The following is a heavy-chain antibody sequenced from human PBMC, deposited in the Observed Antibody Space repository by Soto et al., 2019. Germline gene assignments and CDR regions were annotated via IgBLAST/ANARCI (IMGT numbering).Heavy chain of an antibody. Sequence: QVQLVQSGAEVKKPGASVKVSCKASGYTFTSYGISWVRQAPGQGLEWMGWISAYNGNTNYAQKLPGRVTMTTDTSTSTAYMELWSLRFDDTDVYYCARHQEGMEWLFYCWDKFGWFAPRVQGSLVIVSS. CDR1: GYTFTSYG. J-gene: IGHJ5*02. D-gene: IGHD3-3*01. CDR3: ARHQEGMEWLFYCWDKFGWFAP. V-gene: IGHV1-18*01. CDR2: ISAYNGNT.